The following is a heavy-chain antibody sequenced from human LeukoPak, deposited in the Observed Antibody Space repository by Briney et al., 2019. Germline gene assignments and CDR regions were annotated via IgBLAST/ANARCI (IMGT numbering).Heavy chain of an antibody. Sequence: ASVKVSCKASGYTFTSYYMHWVRQAPGQGLEWMGIINPSGGSTSYAQKFQGRVTMTRDMSTRTVYMELSSLRSEDTAVYYCARAPGEVYYDSSGYIRYYYYYMDVWGKGTTVTISS. CDR2: INPSGGST. D-gene: IGHD3-22*01. V-gene: IGHV1-46*01. CDR3: ARAPGEVYYDSSGYIRYYYYYMDV. CDR1: GYTFTSYY. J-gene: IGHJ6*03.